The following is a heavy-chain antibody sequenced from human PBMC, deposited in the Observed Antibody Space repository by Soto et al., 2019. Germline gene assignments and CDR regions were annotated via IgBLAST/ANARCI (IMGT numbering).Heavy chain of an antibody. CDR3: AIQPTYYYDSSANEDY. D-gene: IGHD3-22*01. V-gene: IGHV1-46*01. J-gene: IGHJ4*02. CDR2: INPSGGST. CDR1: GYTFTSYY. Sequence: ASVKVSCEASGYTFTSYYIHWVRQAPGEGLEWMGIINPSGGSTSYAQKFQGRVTMTRDTSTSTVYMELSSLRSEDTAVYYCAIQPTYYYDSSANEDYWGQGTLVTVSS.